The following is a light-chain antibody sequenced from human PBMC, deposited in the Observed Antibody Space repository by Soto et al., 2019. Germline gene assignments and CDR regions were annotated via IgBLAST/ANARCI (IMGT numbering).Light chain of an antibody. J-gene: IGLJ1*01. CDR2: GNN. V-gene: IGLV1-40*01. Sequence: QSVLTQPPSVSGAPGQRVTISCTGSSSNIGAGYDVHWYQQLPGTAPKLLIYGNNNRPSGVPDRFSGSKSGTSASLAITGLQALDEADYYCQSYDSSLSGLYVFGTGTKVTVL. CDR1: SSNIGAGYD. CDR3: QSYDSSLSGLYV.